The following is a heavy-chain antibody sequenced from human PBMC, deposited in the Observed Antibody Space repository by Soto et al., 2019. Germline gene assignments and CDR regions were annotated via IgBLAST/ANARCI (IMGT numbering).Heavy chain of an antibody. CDR1: GGSIMSYY. CDR3: ARYNDLPIVATISYDAFDM. D-gene: IGHD5-12*01. Sequence: SETLSLTCTVSGGSIMSYYWGWIRQPPGKGLEWIGHIYYSGTTNYNPSLKSRVTISVDTAKNQFSLKLTAVTAADTAVYYCARYNDLPIVATISYDAFDMWGQGTKVTVSS. CDR2: IYYSGTT. V-gene: IGHV4-59*01. J-gene: IGHJ3*02.